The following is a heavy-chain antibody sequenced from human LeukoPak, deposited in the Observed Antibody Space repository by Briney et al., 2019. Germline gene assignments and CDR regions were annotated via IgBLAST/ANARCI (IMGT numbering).Heavy chain of an antibody. D-gene: IGHD2-15*01. Sequence: GGSLSLSCVASGLTFSSYWMTWVRQAPGKALEWVANIKEDGSAKSYVDSVKGRFTISRDNAKNSLYLQMDSLRVEDTAVYYCARDYDHFSGHNLDAYDIWGQGTTVTVSS. CDR3: ARDYDHFSGHNLDAYDI. CDR2: IKEDGSAK. CDR1: GLTFSSYW. V-gene: IGHV3-7*01. J-gene: IGHJ3*02.